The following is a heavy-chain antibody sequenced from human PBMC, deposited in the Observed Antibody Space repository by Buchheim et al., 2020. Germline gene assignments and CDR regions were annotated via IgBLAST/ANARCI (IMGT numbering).Heavy chain of an antibody. Sequence: EVQLVESGAGLVQPGGSLRLSCAASGFTFSTYDMSWVRQAPGKGLEWVSYISSRSTTIYYADSVKGRFTISRDNAKNSLYLQMNSLRAEDTAVYYCARNRYYGMDVWGQGTT. CDR2: ISSRSTTI. CDR1: GFTFSTYD. V-gene: IGHV3-48*01. CDR3: ARNRYYGMDV. D-gene: IGHD1-14*01. J-gene: IGHJ6*02.